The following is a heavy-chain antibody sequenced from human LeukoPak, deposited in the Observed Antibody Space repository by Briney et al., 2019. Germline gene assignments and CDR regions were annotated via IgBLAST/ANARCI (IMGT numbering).Heavy chain of an antibody. V-gene: IGHV4-39*01. CDR3: ARQSVGWFGEFQPNWFDP. CDR1: GGSISSSSYY. D-gene: IGHD3-10*01. CDR2: IYYSGST. Sequence: PSETLSLTCTVSGGSISSSSYYWGWIRQPPGKGLEWIGSIYYSGSTYYNPSLKSRVTISVDTSKNQFSLKLSSVTAADTAVYYCARQSVGWFGEFQPNWFDPWGRGTLVTVSS. J-gene: IGHJ5*02.